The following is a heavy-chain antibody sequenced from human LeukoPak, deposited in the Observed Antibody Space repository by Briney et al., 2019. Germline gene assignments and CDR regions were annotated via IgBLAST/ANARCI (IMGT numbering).Heavy chain of an antibody. CDR3: ARASAGPFPLDY. CDR2: IWYDGSYK. J-gene: IGHJ4*02. V-gene: IGHV3-33*01. D-gene: IGHD6-13*01. CDR1: GFSFSSYG. Sequence: PGGSLRLSCAASGFSFSSYGMHWVRQAPGKGLEGVVVIWYDGSYKYYADSVKGRFTISRDNSKNTLYLQMNSLRAEDTAVYYCARASAGPFPLDYWGQGTLVTVSS.